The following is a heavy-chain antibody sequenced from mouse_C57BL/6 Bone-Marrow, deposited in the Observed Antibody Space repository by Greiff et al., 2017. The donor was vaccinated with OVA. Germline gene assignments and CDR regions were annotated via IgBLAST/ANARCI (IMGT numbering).Heavy chain of an antibody. Sequence: VKLMESGPGLVAPSQSLSITCTVSGFSLTSYAISWVRQPPGKGLEWLGVIWTGGGTNYNSALKSRLSISKDNSTSQVFIKMSSLRTDDTARYNCARNWDGYYFDYWGQGTTLTVSS. D-gene: IGHD4-1*01. J-gene: IGHJ2*01. CDR2: IWTGGGT. V-gene: IGHV2-9-1*01. CDR1: GFSLTSYA. CDR3: ARNWDGYYFDY.